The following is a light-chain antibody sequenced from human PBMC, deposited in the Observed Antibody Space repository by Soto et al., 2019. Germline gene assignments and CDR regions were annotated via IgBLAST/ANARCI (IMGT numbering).Light chain of an antibody. J-gene: IGKJ4*01. V-gene: IGKV1-39*01. CDR2: SAS. Sequence: DIQMTQSPSSLSASVGDRVTITCRAGQSIISYLNWYQQKPGKAPKLLIYSASRLQSGVPSRFSGSGSGTDFTLTISSLQPEDFATYYCQQSYSTPLTFGGGTKVEIK. CDR1: QSIISY. CDR3: QQSYSTPLT.